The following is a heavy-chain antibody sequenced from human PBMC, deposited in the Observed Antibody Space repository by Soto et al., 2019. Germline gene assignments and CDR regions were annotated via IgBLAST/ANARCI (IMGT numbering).Heavy chain of an antibody. V-gene: IGHV3-30*04. J-gene: IGHJ4*02. CDR2: ISRDGTNK. Sequence: PGGSLRLSCAASGFTFRSYAIHWVRQAPGKGLEWVAVISRDGTNKYYVDSVKGRFTISRDNSKDTVYLQMNSLRDEDSAMFYCASSRSSAVADSLHFWGQGTLVTVSS. CDR1: GFTFRSYA. CDR3: ASSRSSAVADSLHF. D-gene: IGHD3-10*01.